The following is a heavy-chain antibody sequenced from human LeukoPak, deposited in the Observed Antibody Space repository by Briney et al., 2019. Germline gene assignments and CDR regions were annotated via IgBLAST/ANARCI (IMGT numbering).Heavy chain of an antibody. CDR3: ARDRRYSGYDPHLYYYYGMDV. J-gene: IGHJ6*02. Sequence: ASVKVSCKASGYTFTSYGISWVRRAPGQGLEWMGWISAYNGNTNYAQKLQGRVTMTTDTSTSTAYMELRSLRSDDTAVYYCARDRRYSGYDPHLYYYYGMDVWGQGTTVTVSS. CDR2: ISAYNGNT. V-gene: IGHV1-18*01. CDR1: GYTFTSYG. D-gene: IGHD5-12*01.